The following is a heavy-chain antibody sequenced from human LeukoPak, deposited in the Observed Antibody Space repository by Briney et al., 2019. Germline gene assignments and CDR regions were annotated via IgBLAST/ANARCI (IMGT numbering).Heavy chain of an antibody. CDR3: ARDSIAAAGRGDY. V-gene: IGHV1-2*02. D-gene: IGHD6-13*01. CDR2: INPNSGGT. CDR1: GYTFTGYY. Sequence: GASVKVSCKASGYTFTGYYMHWVRQAPGQGLEWMGWINPNSGGTNYAQKFQGRVTMTRDTSISTAYMELRSLRSDDTAVYYCARDSIAAAGRGDYWGQGTLVTVSS. J-gene: IGHJ4*02.